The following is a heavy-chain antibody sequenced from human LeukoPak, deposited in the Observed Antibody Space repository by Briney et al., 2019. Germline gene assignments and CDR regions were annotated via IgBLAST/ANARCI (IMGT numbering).Heavy chain of an antibody. CDR2: INPNSGGT. Sequence: ASVKVSCKASGYTFTSYGISWVRQAPGQGLEWMGWINPNSGGTNYAQKFQGRVTMTRDTSISTAYMELSRLRSDDTAVYYCARDGYYYDSSGYHTTYWGQGTLVTVSS. CDR3: ARDGYYYDSSGYHTTY. D-gene: IGHD3-22*01. CDR1: GYTFTSYG. V-gene: IGHV1-2*02. J-gene: IGHJ4*02.